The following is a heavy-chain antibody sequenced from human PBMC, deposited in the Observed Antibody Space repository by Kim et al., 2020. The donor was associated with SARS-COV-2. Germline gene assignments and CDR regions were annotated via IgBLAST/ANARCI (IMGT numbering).Heavy chain of an antibody. J-gene: IGHJ4*02. Sequence: ASVKVSCKASGYTFTGYYMHWVRQAPGQGLEWMGWINPNSGGTNYAQKFQGRVTMTRDTSISTAYMELSRLRSDDTAVYYCARSPPDCSSTSCYEVDYWGQGTLVTVSS. V-gene: IGHV1-2*02. D-gene: IGHD2-2*01. CDR3: ARSPPDCSSTSCYEVDY. CDR1: GYTFTGYY. CDR2: INPNSGGT.